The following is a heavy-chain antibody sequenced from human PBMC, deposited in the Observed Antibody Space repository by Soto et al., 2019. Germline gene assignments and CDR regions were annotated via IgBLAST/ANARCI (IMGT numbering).Heavy chain of an antibody. D-gene: IGHD3-22*01. CDR2: ISAYDGNT. CDR3: ARGGYYDSSGSRNYYYYGMNV. CDR1: GYTFTSYG. Sequence: QAQLVQSGAEVKKPGASVKVSCKASGYTFTSYGINWVRQAPGQGLEWLGWISAYDGNTKYAQSVQGRVSMTTDTSTKTAYMALRSLRSDDTAMYYCARGGYYDSSGSRNYYYYGMNVWGQGTTVSVSS. J-gene: IGHJ6*02. V-gene: IGHV1-18*04.